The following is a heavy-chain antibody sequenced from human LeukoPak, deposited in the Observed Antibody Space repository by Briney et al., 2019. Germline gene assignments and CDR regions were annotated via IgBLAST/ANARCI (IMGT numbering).Heavy chain of an antibody. CDR2: ISSSSSYI. V-gene: IGHV3-21*04. CDR3: ARSPVGASATFDY. CDR1: GFTFSSYS. J-gene: IGHJ4*02. Sequence: PGGSLRLSCAASGFTFSSYSMNWVRQAPGKGLEWVSSISSSSSYIYYADSVKGRFTISRDNAKNSLYLQMNSLRAEDTAVYYCARSPVGASATFDYWGQGTLVTVSS.